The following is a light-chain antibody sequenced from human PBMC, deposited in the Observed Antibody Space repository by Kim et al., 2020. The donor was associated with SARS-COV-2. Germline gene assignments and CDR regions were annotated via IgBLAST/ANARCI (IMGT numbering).Light chain of an antibody. J-gene: IGKJ4*01. CDR3: QQYGSSPLT. CDR1: QSVNSSY. V-gene: IGKV3-20*01. Sequence: EIVLTQPPGTLSLSPGERATLSCRASQSVNSSYLAWYQQKPGQAPRLLIYGASSRATGIPDRFSGSGSGTDFTLTISRLEPEDFAVYYCQQYGSSPLTFGGGTKVDIK. CDR2: GAS.